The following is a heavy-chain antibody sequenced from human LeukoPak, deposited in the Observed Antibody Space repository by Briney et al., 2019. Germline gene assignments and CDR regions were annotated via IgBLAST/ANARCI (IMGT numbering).Heavy chain of an antibody. CDR2: ISGSGGST. D-gene: IGHD3-10*01. CDR1: GFTFSSYA. CDR3: AKDLHITMVRGVSSLDY. J-gene: IGHJ4*02. Sequence: PGGSLRLSCAASGFTFSSYAMSWVRQAPGKGLEWVSAISGSGGSTYYADSVKGRFTISRDNSKNTLYLQMNSLRAEDTAVYYCAKDLHITMVRGVSSLDYWGQGTLVTVSS. V-gene: IGHV3-23*01.